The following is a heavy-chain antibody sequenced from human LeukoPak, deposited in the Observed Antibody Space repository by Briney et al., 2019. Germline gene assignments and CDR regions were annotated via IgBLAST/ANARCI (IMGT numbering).Heavy chain of an antibody. CDR3: ARDGYRLYYYYMDV. V-gene: IGHV3-74*01. D-gene: IGHD5-18*01. CDR1: GFTFSSYW. J-gene: IGHJ6*03. Sequence: GGSLRLSCAASGFTFSSYWMHWVRQAPGKGLVWVSRINSDGSSTNYADSVKGRFTISRDNAKNSLYLQMNSLRAEDTAVYYCARDGYRLYYYYMDVWGKGTTVTVSS. CDR2: INSDGSST.